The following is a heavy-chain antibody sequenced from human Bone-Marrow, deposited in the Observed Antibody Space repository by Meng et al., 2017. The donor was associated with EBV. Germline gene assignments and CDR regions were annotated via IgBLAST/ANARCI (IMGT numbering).Heavy chain of an antibody. Sequence: VQLQQGGAGLLQPSETLSLPCDVYGESVSGYYWRWIRQPPGKGLEWIGEINHSGGTSYNQSLKSRVTMSVDTSKNHFSLKLTSVTAADTAVYYCARGGEGDYESSYFDYWGQGTLVTVSS. D-gene: IGHD4-17*01. CDR2: INHSGGT. V-gene: IGHV4-34*01. CDR3: ARGGEGDYESSYFDY. CDR1: GESVSGYY. J-gene: IGHJ4*02.